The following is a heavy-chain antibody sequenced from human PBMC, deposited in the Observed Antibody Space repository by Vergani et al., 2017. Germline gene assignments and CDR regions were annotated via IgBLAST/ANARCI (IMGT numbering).Heavy chain of an antibody. CDR3: ARTSSMSGRYYNGEWDY. J-gene: IGHJ4*02. CDR1: GGPFSSNS. D-gene: IGHD3-10*01. CDR2: ITPGGST. Sequence: QGQLAQSGAEVKTPGSSVKVSCKASGGPFSSNSISWVRQAPGQGLEWMGIITPGGSTDYGPKFQGRVTMTRDTSTRTVYMDMTGLRSDDTAMYYCARTSSMSGRYYNGEWDYWGKGTVVVVSS. V-gene: IGHV1-46*03.